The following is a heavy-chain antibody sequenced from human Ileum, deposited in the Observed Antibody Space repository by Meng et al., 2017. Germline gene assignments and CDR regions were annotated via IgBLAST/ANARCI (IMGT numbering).Heavy chain of an antibody. CDR2: ISGSGDNI. CDR1: GFTFSNYA. CDR3: AKEVWAAATAGWFDP. V-gene: IGHV3-23*01. J-gene: IGHJ5*02. Sequence: EEQLLQSGGGLVQRGGSWRLSWLASGFTFSNYAMSWVRQAPGKGLQWVSAISGSGDNIYYADSVKDRVTISRDNSKNTLFLQMNSLRDEDTAVYHCAKEVWAAATAGWFDPWGQGTLVTVSS. D-gene: IGHD6-13*01.